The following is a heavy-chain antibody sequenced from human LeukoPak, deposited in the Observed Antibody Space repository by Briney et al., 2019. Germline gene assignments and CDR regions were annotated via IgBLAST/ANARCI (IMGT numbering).Heavy chain of an antibody. D-gene: IGHD2-8*02. CDR3: AKDPGASVSGFHMDV. Sequence: GGSLRLSCAASGFTFRNYGMHWVRQATGKGLEWVSFIWSDGNNRFYADSVKGRFTISRDNSKNMLYLQMDSLRPEDTALYYCAKDPGASVSGFHMDVWGKGTTVTVSS. CDR1: GFTFRNYG. V-gene: IGHV3-30*02. CDR2: IWSDGNNR. J-gene: IGHJ6*03.